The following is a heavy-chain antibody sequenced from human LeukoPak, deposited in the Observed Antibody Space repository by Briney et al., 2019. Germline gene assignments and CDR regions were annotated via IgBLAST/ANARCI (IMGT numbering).Heavy chain of an antibody. V-gene: IGHV3-48*04. Sequence: GGSLRLSCAASGFTFSSYSMNWVRQAPGKGLEWVSYISSSSSTIYYADSVKGRFTISRDNAKNSLYLQMNSLRAEDTAVYYCAREASGSYGYYYYYYMDVWGKGTTVTVSS. D-gene: IGHD1-26*01. CDR2: ISSSSSTI. CDR3: AREASGSYGYYYYYYMDV. J-gene: IGHJ6*03. CDR1: GFTFSSYS.